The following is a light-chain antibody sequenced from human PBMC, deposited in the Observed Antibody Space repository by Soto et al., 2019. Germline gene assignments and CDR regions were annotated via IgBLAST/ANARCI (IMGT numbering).Light chain of an antibody. Sequence: QAVVTQSPSVSGAPGQRVTISCTGSSSNIGAGYDVHWYQQLPGTAPKLLIYGNSNRPSGVPDRFSGSKSGTSASLAITGLQAEDEADYYCQSYDSSLSGYVFGTGTKLTVL. CDR1: SSNIGAGYD. V-gene: IGLV1-40*01. CDR2: GNS. CDR3: QSYDSSLSGYV. J-gene: IGLJ1*01.